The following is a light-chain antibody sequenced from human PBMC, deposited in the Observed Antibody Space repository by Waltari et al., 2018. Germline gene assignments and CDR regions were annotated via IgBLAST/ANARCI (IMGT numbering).Light chain of an antibody. J-gene: IGLJ2*01. V-gene: IGLV4-60*03. CDR2: VEGSGSY. Sequence: QPVLTHSSSASASLGSSVKLTCTLSSGHSNSIIAWHQQQPGMAPRYLMKVEGSGSYNKGSGIPDRFSGSSSGADRYLTISNLQSEDEADYFCETWDTYTRLFGGGTKLTVL. CDR3: ETWDTYTRL. CDR1: SGHSNSI.